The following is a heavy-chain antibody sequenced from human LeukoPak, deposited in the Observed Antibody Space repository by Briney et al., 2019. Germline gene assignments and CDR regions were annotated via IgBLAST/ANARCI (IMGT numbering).Heavy chain of an antibody. D-gene: IGHD6-19*01. J-gene: IGHJ4*02. CDR3: AKKSSGSGWYEFFDY. Sequence: GGSLRLSRAASGFTFSNYTMSWVRQAPGKGLEWVSAISGGGGSIYYADSVKGRFTISRDNSKNTLYLQMNSLRAEDTAVYYCAKKSSGSGWYEFFDYWGQGTLVTVSS. CDR1: GFTFSNYT. CDR2: ISGGGGSI. V-gene: IGHV3-23*01.